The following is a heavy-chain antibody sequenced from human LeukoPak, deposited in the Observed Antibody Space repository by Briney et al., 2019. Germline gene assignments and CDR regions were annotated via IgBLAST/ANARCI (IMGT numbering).Heavy chain of an antibody. Sequence: GASVKVSCKASGYTFTGYYMHWVRQAPGQGLEWMGWINPNSGNTNYAQKLQGRVTMTTDTSTSTAYMELRSLRSDDTAVYYCARSTAPGYSSSWFFDYWGQGTLVTVSS. J-gene: IGHJ4*02. D-gene: IGHD6-13*01. CDR2: INPNSGNT. CDR3: ARSTAPGYSSSWFFDY. CDR1: GYTFTGYY. V-gene: IGHV1-18*04.